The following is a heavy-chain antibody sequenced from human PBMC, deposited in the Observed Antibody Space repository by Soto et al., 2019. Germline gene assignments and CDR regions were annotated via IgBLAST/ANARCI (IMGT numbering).Heavy chain of an antibody. CDR3: ARGTSVPSAGTWDY. CDR2: INPKSGGT. J-gene: IGHJ4*02. CDR1: GFTFTGYY. Sequence: QVQLVQSGAEVKKPGASVKVFCRSSGFTFTGYYMHWVRQAPGQGLEWMGWINPKSGGTNYAQKFQGRVTMTRDTSINTAYMEMSRLRSDDKAVYYCARGTSVPSAGTWDYWCQGTLVTVSS. V-gene: IGHV1-2*02. D-gene: IGHD6-13*01.